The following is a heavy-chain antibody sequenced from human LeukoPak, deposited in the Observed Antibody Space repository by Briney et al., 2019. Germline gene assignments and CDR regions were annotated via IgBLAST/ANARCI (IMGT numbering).Heavy chain of an antibody. CDR2: IIPILGIA. CDR1: GGTFSSYA. J-gene: IGHJ4*02. D-gene: IGHD2-2*01. V-gene: IGHV1-69*04. Sequence: GASVKVSCKASGGTFSSYAISWVRQAAGQGLEWMGRIIPILGIANYAQKFQGRVTITADKSTSTAYMELSSLRSEDTAVYYCARSGVVPAAAYGDYLDYWGQGTLVTVSS. CDR3: ARSGVVPAAAYGDYLDY.